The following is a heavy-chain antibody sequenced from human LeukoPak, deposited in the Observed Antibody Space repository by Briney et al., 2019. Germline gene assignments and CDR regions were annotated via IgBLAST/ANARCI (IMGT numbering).Heavy chain of an antibody. Sequence: PSETLSLTCTVSGYSISSGYYWGWIRQPPGKGLEWIGSIYHSGSTYYNPSLKSRVTISVDTSKNQFSLKLSSVTAADTAVYYCATPRPYYYDSTGAFDIWGQGTMVTVSS. CDR3: ATPRPYYYDSTGAFDI. V-gene: IGHV4-38-2*02. J-gene: IGHJ3*02. CDR2: IYHSGST. D-gene: IGHD3-22*01. CDR1: GYSISSGYY.